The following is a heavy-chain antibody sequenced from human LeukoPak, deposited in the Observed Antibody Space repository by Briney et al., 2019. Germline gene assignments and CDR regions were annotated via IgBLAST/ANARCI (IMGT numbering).Heavy chain of an antibody. V-gene: IGHV1-18*01. CDR1: GYTFTSYG. CDR3: PRDSFYGATFGGVIGIFDY. J-gene: IGHJ4*02. D-gene: IGHD3-16*02. CDR2: ISAYNGNT. Sequence: ASVKVSCKASGYTFTSYGISWVRQAPGQGVEWMGWISAYNGNTHYAQKLQARLTMTTDTSTSTAYMELRSLRSDDTAGYYCPRDSFYGATFGGVIGIFDYWGQGTLVTVSS.